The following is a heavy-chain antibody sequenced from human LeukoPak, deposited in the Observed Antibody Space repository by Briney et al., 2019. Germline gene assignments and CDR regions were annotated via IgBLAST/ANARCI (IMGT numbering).Heavy chain of an antibody. D-gene: IGHD2-21*01. J-gene: IGHJ4*02. Sequence: ASVKVSCKASGYTLTSYGISWVRQAPGQGLEWMGWISANNGNTNYAQNLQGRVTMTTDTSTSTAYMELRSLRSDDTAVYYCARDNPTMTHGLLLHWGQGTLVTVSS. CDR3: ARDNPTMTHGLLLH. CDR1: GYTLTSYG. V-gene: IGHV1-18*01. CDR2: ISANNGNT.